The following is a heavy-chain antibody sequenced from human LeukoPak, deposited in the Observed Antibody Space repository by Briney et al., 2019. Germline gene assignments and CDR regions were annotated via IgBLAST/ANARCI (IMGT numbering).Heavy chain of an antibody. V-gene: IGHV1-46*01. D-gene: IGHD5-12*01. CDR3: ARGYSGYDSDY. CDR1: GYTFTSYY. CDR2: INPSDGKT. J-gene: IGHJ4*02. Sequence: ASVKVSCTASGYTFTSYYIHWVRQAPGQGLEWMGIINPSDGKTKYAQEFQGRVTMTMDTSTSTVYMELSSLRSEDTAVYYCARGYSGYDSDYWGQGTLVTVSS.